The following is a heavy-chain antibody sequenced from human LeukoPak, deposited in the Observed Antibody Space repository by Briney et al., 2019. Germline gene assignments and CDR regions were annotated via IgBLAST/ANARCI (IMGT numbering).Heavy chain of an antibody. D-gene: IGHD6-13*01. Sequence: GGSLRLSCAASGFTLSSYSMNWVRQAPGKGLEWVANIKHDGSEKYYVDSVKGRFTISRDNAKNSLYLQMNSLRAEDTAVYYCARVGTAEGTLEDYWGQGTLVTVSS. J-gene: IGHJ4*02. CDR2: IKHDGSEK. CDR1: GFTLSSYS. CDR3: ARVGTAEGTLEDY. V-gene: IGHV3-7*01.